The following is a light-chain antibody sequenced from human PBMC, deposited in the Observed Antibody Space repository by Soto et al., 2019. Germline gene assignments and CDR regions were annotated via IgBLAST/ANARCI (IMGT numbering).Light chain of an antibody. V-gene: IGKV1-39*01. CDR3: QQNYNTLET. CDR1: QSISNY. Sequence: DIQMTQSPSSLPASVGDRVTITCRASQSISNYLNWYQQKPGKAPKLLIYAASSLQSGVPSRFSGSGSGTDFTLTIASLQPEDFATYFRQQNYNTLETFGQGTKVEIK. J-gene: IGKJ1*01. CDR2: AAS.